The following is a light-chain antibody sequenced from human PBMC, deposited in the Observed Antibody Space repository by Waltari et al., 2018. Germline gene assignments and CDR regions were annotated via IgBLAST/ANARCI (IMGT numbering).Light chain of an antibody. CDR1: QSVLYSSNNKNY. CDR3: QQFYTTPMT. CDR2: WAS. Sequence: DIVMSQAPDSLAVSLGERAAINCKSSQSVLYSSNNKNYVAWYQQKPGQPPKRLVDWASTRESGVPDRFSAGGSGTDFTLTISSLQAEDVAVYYCQQFYTTPMTFGQGTRLEIK. J-gene: IGKJ5*01. V-gene: IGKV4-1*01.